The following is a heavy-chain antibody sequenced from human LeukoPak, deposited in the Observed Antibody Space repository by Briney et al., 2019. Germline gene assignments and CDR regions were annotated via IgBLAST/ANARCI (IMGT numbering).Heavy chain of an antibody. D-gene: IGHD3-3*01. CDR1: GYTFTSYG. Sequence: ASVKVSCKASGYTFTSYGISWVRQAPGQGLEWMGWISAYNGDTNYAQKLQGRVTMTTDTSTSTAYMELRSLRSDDTAVYYCARENSDDFWSGYATQHNNWFDPWGQGTLVTVSS. CDR3: ARENSDDFWSGYATQHNNWFDP. V-gene: IGHV1-18*01. CDR2: ISAYNGDT. J-gene: IGHJ5*02.